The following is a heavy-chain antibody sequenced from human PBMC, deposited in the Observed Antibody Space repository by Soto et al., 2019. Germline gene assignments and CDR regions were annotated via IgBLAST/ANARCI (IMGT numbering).Heavy chain of an antibody. J-gene: IGHJ5*02. V-gene: IGHV4-31*03. CDR1: GGSISSGGYY. Sequence: SETLSLTCTVSGGSISSGGYYWSWIRQYPGKGLEWIGNIFYSGTTSYNPSLKSRVAISIDTSKNQFSLKLSSVTAADTAVYYCARERPPYINSQGVWFGPWGQGTLVTVSS. CDR2: IFYSGTT. CDR3: ARERPPYINSQGVWFGP. D-gene: IGHD4-4*01.